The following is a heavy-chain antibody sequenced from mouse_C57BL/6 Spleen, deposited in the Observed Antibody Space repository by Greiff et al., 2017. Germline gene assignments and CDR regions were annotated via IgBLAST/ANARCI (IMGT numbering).Heavy chain of an antibody. CDR3: ARSGIYYDYDDAMDY. V-gene: IGHV1-64*01. CDR1: GYTFTSYW. D-gene: IGHD2-4*01. J-gene: IGHJ4*01. CDR2: IHPKSGST. Sequence: QVQLKQPGAELVKPGASVKLSCKASGYTFTSYWMHWVKQRPGQGLEWIGMIHPKSGSTNYNEKFKSKATLTVDNSSSTAYMQLSSLTSEDSAVYYCARSGIYYDYDDAMDYWGPGTSVTVSS.